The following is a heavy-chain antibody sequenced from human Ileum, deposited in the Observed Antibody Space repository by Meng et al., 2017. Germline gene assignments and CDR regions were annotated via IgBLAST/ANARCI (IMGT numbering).Heavy chain of an antibody. CDR3: ARDHMGSLDY. D-gene: IGHD1-26*01. Sequence: QVQLQESGPVRVRPAVTLCLLGTVSGGSVSRAGYQWSWIRQPPGKGLEWIGYASTNYNPSLKSRVTISLDTSRNQFSLSLSSVTAADTAVYYCARDHMGSLDYWGQGILVTVSS. CDR1: GGSVSRAGYQ. CDR2: AST. J-gene: IGHJ4*02. V-gene: IGHV4-61*08.